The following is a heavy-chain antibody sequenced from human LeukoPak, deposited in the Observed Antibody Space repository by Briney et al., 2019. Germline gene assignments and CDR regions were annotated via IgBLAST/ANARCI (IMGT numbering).Heavy chain of an antibody. CDR2: INPNSGGT. J-gene: IGHJ5*02. Sequence: ASVKVSCKASDYTFTSYGISWVRQAPGQGLEWMGWINPNSGGTNYAQKFQGRVTMTRDTSISTAYMELSRLRSDDTAVYYCARDGSSSWYPNWFDPWGQGTLVTVSS. D-gene: IGHD6-13*01. V-gene: IGHV1-2*02. CDR1: DYTFTSYG. CDR3: ARDGSSSWYPNWFDP.